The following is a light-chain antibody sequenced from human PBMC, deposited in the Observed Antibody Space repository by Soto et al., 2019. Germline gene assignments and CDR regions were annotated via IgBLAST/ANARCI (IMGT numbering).Light chain of an antibody. CDR2: AAS. CDR3: QQSYSTPRT. V-gene: IGKV1-39*01. Sequence: DIQMTQSPSSLSASVGDRVTITCRASQSISSYLNWYQQKPGKAPKLLIYAASSLQSGVPSRFSGSGSGRDVTLTISSLQPEDFASYYCQQSYSTPRTFGQATKVDIK. CDR1: QSISSY. J-gene: IGKJ1*01.